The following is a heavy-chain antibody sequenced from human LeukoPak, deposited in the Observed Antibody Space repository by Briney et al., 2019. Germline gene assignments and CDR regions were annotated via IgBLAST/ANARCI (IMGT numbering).Heavy chain of an antibody. CDR1: GFSLSTSGMC. J-gene: IGHJ4*02. CDR2: LAWDDDK. D-gene: IGHD4-17*01. CDR3: ARISLTRSSTTASAGFDY. Sequence: VSGPTLVNPTQPLTLTCTFSGFSLSTSGMCVSWIRQPPGKALEWLARLAWDDDKYYSTSLKTRLTISKDTSKNQVVLTMTNMDPVDTATYYCARISLTRSSTTASAGFDYWGQGTLVTVSS. V-gene: IGHV2-70*11.